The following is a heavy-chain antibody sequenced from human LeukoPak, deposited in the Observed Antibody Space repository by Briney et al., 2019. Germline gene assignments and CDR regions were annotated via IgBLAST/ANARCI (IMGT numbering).Heavy chain of an antibody. CDR2: IYYSGST. D-gene: IGHD3-22*01. CDR1: GGSISSYY. Sequence: SETLSLTCTVSGGSISSYYWSWIRQPPGKGLEWIGYIYYSGSTYYNPSLKSRVTISVDTSKNQFSLKLTSVTAADTAVYYCTRQFKDYYDSGGYYSWGQGTLVTVSS. V-gene: IGHV4-59*04. J-gene: IGHJ4*02. CDR3: TRQFKDYYDSGGYYS.